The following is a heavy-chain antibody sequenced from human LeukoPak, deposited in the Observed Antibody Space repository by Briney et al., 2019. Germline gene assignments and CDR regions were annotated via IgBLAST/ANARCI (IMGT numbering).Heavy chain of an antibody. J-gene: IGHJ2*01. CDR3: TRRAARWQFDL. D-gene: IGHD5-24*01. V-gene: IGHV3-9*01. CDR1: GFNFDDYA. CDR2: INWKTGNG. Sequence: PGRSLRLSCAVSGFNFDDYAMHWVRQAPGRSLEWVSGINWKTGNGIYADSVKGRFTISRDNAKNSLYLQMSSLRAEDTALYYCTRRAARWQFDLWGRGTLLTVSS.